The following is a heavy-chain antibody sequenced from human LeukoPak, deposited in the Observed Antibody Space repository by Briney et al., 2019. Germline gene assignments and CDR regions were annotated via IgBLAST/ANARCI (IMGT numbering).Heavy chain of an antibody. J-gene: IGHJ4*02. V-gene: IGHV1-18*01. D-gene: IGHD6-6*01. CDR3: AGSLGEYSSSSFDY. CDR1: GYTFTSYG. CDR2: ISAYNGNT. Sequence: GASVKVSCKASGYTFTSYGISWVRQAPGQGLEWMGWISAYNGNTNYAQKLQGRVTMTTDTSTSTAYMELRSLRSDDTAVYYCAGSLGEYSSSSFDYWGQGTLVTVSS.